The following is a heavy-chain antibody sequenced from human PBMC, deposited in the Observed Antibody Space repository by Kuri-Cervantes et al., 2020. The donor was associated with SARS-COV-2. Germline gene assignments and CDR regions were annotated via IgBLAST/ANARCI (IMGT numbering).Heavy chain of an antibody. CDR1: GFTFSSYG. Sequence: GGSLRLSCAASGFTFSSYGMHWVRQAPGKGLEWVAVIWYDGSNKYYEDSVKGRFTISRDNSKNTLYLQMNSLRAEDTAVYYCARAIVVTDAFDIWGQGTMVTVSS. CDR2: IWYDGSNK. CDR3: ARAIVVTDAFDI. J-gene: IGHJ3*02. V-gene: IGHV3-33*01. D-gene: IGHD3-22*01.